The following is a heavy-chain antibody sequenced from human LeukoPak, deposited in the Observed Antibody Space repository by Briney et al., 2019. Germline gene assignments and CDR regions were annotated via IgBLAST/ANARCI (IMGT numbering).Heavy chain of an antibody. CDR2: IYYSGST. J-gene: IGHJ6*02. V-gene: IGHV4-59*08. CDR1: GGSISSYY. Sequence: NTSETLSLTCTVSGGSISSYYWSWIRQPPGKGLEWIGYIYYSGSTNYNPSLKSRVTISVDTSKNQFSLKLSSVTAADTAVYYCARSGSGQQWLAGYYYYGMDVWGQGTTVTVSS. CDR3: ARSGSGQQWLAGYYYYGMDV. D-gene: IGHD6-19*01.